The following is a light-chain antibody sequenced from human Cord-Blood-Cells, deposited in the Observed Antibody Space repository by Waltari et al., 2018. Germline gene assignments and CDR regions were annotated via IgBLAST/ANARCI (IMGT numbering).Light chain of an antibody. V-gene: IGKV1-33*01. CDR2: DAS. CDR1: QDIRNY. Sequence: DIEMTPSPSSLSASVVDRGTITCQASQDIRNYLNWYQQKPGKAPKLLIYDASNLETGVPSRFSGSGSGTDFTFTISSLQPEDIATYYCQQYDNLPLTFGGGTKVEIK. CDR3: QQYDNLPLT. J-gene: IGKJ4*01.